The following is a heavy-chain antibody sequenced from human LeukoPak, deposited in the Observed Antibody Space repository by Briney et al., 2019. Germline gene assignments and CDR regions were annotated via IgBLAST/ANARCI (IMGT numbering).Heavy chain of an antibody. CDR2: INTNTGNP. Sequence: ASVKVSCKASGYTFTSYVMNWVRQAPGQGLEWMGWINTNTGNPTYAQGFTGRFVFSLDTSVSTAYLQISSLKAEDTAVYYCARDHNSVTVYNWFDPWGQGTLVTVSS. D-gene: IGHD4-11*01. CDR1: GYTFTSYV. J-gene: IGHJ5*02. CDR3: ARDHNSVTVYNWFDP. V-gene: IGHV7-4-1*02.